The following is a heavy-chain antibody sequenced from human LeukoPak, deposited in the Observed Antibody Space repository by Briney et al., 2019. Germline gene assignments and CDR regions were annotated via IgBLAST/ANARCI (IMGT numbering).Heavy chain of an antibody. CDR2: IYYSGIT. D-gene: IGHD6-19*01. J-gene: IGHJ4*02. CDR3: ARQPTGAWQWTFDN. CDR1: GASISSHY. V-gene: IGHV4-39*01. Sequence: PSETLSLTCTVSGASISSHYWGWIRQPPGKGLEWIGTIYYSGITYCNPSLKSRVTVSVDTSKNQFSLKLNSVTAADTALYYCARQPTGAWQWTFDNWGQGTLVTVSS.